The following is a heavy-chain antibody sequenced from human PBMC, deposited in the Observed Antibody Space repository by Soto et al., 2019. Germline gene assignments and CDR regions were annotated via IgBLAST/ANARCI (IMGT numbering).Heavy chain of an antibody. CDR3: ARTLTAVATFDY. D-gene: IGHD4-17*01. V-gene: IGHV5-51*01. CDR2: IYPDDSDI. J-gene: IGHJ4*02. CDR1: GYTFTNSW. Sequence: EVQLVQSGAEVKKPGESLKISCKGSGYTFTNSWIGWVRKMPGKGLEWMGSIYPDDSDIRYSPSFQGQVTISADKSISPAYLQGSSLKASATAMYYCARTLTAVATFDYWGQGTLVTVSS.